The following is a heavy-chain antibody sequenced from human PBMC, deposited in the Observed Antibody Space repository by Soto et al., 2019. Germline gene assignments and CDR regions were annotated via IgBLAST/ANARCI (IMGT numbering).Heavy chain of an antibody. V-gene: IGHV1-18*01. CDR3: ARAAELRYFDWLSSGNAFDI. CDR1: GYTFTSYG. D-gene: IGHD3-9*01. J-gene: IGHJ3*02. Sequence: QVQLVQSGAEVKKPGASVKVSCKASGYTFTSYGISWLHKAPGQGLEWMGWISAYNGNTTYEQKLRGRVTMTTDTSTSTAYMELRSLRSDDTAVYYCARAAELRYFDWLSSGNAFDIWGQGTMVTVSS. CDR2: ISAYNGNT.